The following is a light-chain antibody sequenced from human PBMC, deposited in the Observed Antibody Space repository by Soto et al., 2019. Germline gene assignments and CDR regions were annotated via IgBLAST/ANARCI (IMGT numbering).Light chain of an antibody. CDR2: KAS. Sequence: DIQLTQFPSTLSPSVGDRVTITCRASQSISSWLAWYQQKPGKAPKLLIYKASSLQSGVPSRFSGSGSGTEFTLTISTLQPDDFVTYYCQQYNSYPHTFGQGTKLEIK. J-gene: IGKJ2*01. CDR1: QSISSW. V-gene: IGKV1-5*03. CDR3: QQYNSYPHT.